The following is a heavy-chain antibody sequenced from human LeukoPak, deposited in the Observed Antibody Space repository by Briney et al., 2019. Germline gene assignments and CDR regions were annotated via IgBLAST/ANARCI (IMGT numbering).Heavy chain of an antibody. J-gene: IGHJ4*02. Sequence: QPGGSLRLSCAASGFTFTTYAMSWVRQAPGKGLEWVCAISGSGDNTYYADSVKGRFTISRDNSKNTLYLQMNSLRVEDTAVYYCAKISQTPMVRSFIDYWGQGTLVTVSS. CDR3: AKISQTPMVRSFIDY. V-gene: IGHV3-23*01. CDR1: GFTFTTYA. D-gene: IGHD3-10*01. CDR2: ISGSGDNT.